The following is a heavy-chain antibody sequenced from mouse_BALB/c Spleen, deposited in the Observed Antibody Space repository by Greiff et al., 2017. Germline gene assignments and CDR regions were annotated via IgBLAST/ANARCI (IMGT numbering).Heavy chain of an antibody. Sequence: EVHLVESGGGLVKPGGSLKLSCAASGFAFSSYDMSWVRQTPEKRLEWVAYISSGGGSTYYPDTVKGRFTISRDNAKNTLYLQMSSLKSEDTAMYYCARLYYYGSYFDYWGQGTTLTVSS. CDR2: ISSGGGST. V-gene: IGHV5-12-1*01. CDR3: ARLYYYGSYFDY. CDR1: GFAFSSYD. D-gene: IGHD1-1*01. J-gene: IGHJ2*01.